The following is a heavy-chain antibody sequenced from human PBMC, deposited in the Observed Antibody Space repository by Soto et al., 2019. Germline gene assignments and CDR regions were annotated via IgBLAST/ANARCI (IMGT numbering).Heavy chain of an antibody. V-gene: IGHV5-51*01. CDR2: IYPGDSDT. Sequence: PGESLKISCKGSGYTFTNYWIGWVRQMPGKGPEWMGIIYPGDSDTKYNPSFQGQVTISADKSITTTYLQWSSLKASDTAIYYRAASIFYYAMDVWGQGTTVTVSS. CDR3: AASIFYYAMDV. J-gene: IGHJ6*02. CDR1: GYTFTNYW.